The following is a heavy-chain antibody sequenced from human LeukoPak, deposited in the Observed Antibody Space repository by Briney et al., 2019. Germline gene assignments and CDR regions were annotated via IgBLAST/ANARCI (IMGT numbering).Heavy chain of an antibody. CDR3: ARKGIAVAGSFEY. J-gene: IGHJ4*02. V-gene: IGHV4-59*01. D-gene: IGHD6-19*01. CDR2: IYYSGST. CDR1: GGSISSYY. Sequence: PSETLSLTCTVSGGSISSYYWSWLRQPPGKGLEWFGYIYYSGSTNYNPSLKSRVTISVDTSTSQFSLKQSSVTAADTAVYNCARKGIAVAGSFEYSGPGNLVTVSS.